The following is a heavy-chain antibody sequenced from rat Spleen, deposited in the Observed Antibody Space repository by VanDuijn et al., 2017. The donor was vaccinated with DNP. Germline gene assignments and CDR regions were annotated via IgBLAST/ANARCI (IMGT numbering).Heavy chain of an antibody. D-gene: IGHD1-11*01. J-gene: IGHJ3*01. CDR2: ISYDGSDT. Sequence: EVQLVESGGGLVQPGRSMKVSCAASGFTFSDHNMAWVRQAPKTSLEWVATISYDGSDTYYRDSVKGRFVISKDNAKNTLYLQIDSLRSEDTATYFCATGATEGFPYWGQGTLVSVSS. CDR3: ATGATEGFPY. V-gene: IGHV5-7*01. CDR1: GFTFSDHN.